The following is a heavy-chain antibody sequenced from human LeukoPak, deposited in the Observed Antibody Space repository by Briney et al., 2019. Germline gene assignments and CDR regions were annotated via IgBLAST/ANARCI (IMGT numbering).Heavy chain of an antibody. CDR1: EFTFSDYW. CDR3: ARDLAGRAAAGSVYFDP. J-gene: IGHJ5*02. CDR2: IKQDGSEK. Sequence: GGSLRLSCAASEFTFSDYWMSWVRQAPGKGPEWVANIKQDGSEKYYVDSVKGRFIISRDNAQNALYLQMNSLTAEDTAVYYCARDLAGRAAAGSVYFDPWGQGTLVTVSS. V-gene: IGHV3-7*01. D-gene: IGHD6-13*01.